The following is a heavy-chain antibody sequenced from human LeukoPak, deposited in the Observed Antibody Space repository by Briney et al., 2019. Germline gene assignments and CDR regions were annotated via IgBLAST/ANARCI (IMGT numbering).Heavy chain of an antibody. V-gene: IGHV3-7*01. J-gene: IGHJ3*02. D-gene: IGHD3-16*02. CDR2: IKQDGSEK. CDR1: GFTFSSYW. CDR3: ARDGAGGLYVWGSYRSLDAFDI. Sequence: PGGSLRLSCAASGFTFSSYWMSWVRQAPGKGLEWVANIKQDGSEKYYVDSVKGRFTISRDNAKNTLYLQMNSLRAEDTAVYYCARDGAGGLYVWGSYRSLDAFDIWGQGTVVTVSS.